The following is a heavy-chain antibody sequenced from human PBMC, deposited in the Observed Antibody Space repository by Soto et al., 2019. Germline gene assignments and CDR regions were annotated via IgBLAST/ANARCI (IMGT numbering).Heavy chain of an antibody. CDR1: GGSISGNY. CDR3: ARLGMQVVSRVVVVGAIPSLVFDH. Sequence: TLSLTCSVSGGSISGNYWSWVRQSPGKGLEWIGYIYYRGTTHYSPSLKSRITISLDTSKSQFSLRLNSVTAADTAVYYCARLGMQVVSRVVVVGAIPSLVFDHWGLGTLVTVS. V-gene: IGHV4-59*01. CDR2: IYYRGTT. D-gene: IGHD2-15*01. J-gene: IGHJ4*02.